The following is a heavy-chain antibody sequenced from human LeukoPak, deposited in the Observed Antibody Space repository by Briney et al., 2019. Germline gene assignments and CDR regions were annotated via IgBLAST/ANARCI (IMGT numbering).Heavy chain of an antibody. CDR1: GYTFTSYY. V-gene: IGHV1-46*01. CDR3: ARDGGRYNWNSHYYYYYMDV. CDR2: INPSGGST. J-gene: IGHJ6*03. Sequence: ASVKVSCKASGYTFTSYYMHWVRQAPGQGLEWMGIINPSGGSTSYAQKFQGRVTMTRDMSTSTVYMELSSLRSEDTAVYYCARDGGRYNWNSHYYYYYMDVWGKGTTVTVSS. D-gene: IGHD1-7*01.